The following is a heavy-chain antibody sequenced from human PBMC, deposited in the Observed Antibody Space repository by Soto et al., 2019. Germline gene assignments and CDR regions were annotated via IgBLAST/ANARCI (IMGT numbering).Heavy chain of an antibody. CDR1: GYTFTSYA. J-gene: IGHJ6*02. D-gene: IGHD1-26*01. CDR3: ARMEPVNYYGMDV. V-gene: IGHV1-3*01. Sequence: ASVKVSCKASGYTFTSYAMHWVRQAPGQRLEWMGWINAGNGNTKYSQKFQGRVTMTRDTSTSTVYMELSSLRSEDTAVYYCARMEPVNYYGMDVWGQGTTVTVSS. CDR2: INAGNGNT.